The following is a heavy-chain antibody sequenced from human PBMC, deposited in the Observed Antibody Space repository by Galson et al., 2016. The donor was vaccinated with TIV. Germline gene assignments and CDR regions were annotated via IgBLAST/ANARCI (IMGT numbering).Heavy chain of an antibody. CDR3: ATDGRDAYNPYFDS. D-gene: IGHD5-24*01. CDR1: GFTFSGYS. Sequence: SLRLSCAASGFTFSGYSMDWVRQAPGKGLEWVAVISSDGTNAHYADSMKGRFTISRDNSGNTLYLQMNNLRSEDAAVYYCATDGRDAYNPYFDSWGQGTLVTVSS. CDR2: ISSDGTNA. J-gene: IGHJ4*02. V-gene: IGHV3-30*03.